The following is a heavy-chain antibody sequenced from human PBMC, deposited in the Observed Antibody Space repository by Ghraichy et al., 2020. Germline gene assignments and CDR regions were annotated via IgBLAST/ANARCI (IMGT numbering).Heavy chain of an antibody. CDR1: GFTFSAYS. D-gene: IGHD2-21*01. V-gene: IGHV3-48*02. J-gene: IGHJ3*02. CDR3: ARDRSYSSDT. CDR2: LSGSTRTI. Sequence: GGSLRLSCAASGFTFSAYSMNWVRRAPGKGLEWVSHLSGSTRTIYYADSVKGRFTISRDNAKYSLYLQMNNLRDEDTAVYYCARDRSYSSDTWGQGTMVTGSS.